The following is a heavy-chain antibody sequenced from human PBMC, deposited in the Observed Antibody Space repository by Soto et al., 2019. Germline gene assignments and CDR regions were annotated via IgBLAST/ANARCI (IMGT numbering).Heavy chain of an antibody. CDR3: TTDSRTTLPEIRFDY. Sequence: GRSLRLSCAASGFPFNNAWINWVRQVPGKGLEWVGRVKSKADGGSGDYAAPVKGRFVVSRDDSKDIVYLQMNSLKIEDIGVYYCTTDSRTTLPEIRFDYWGHGTQVTVSS. V-gene: IGHV3-15*07. CDR2: VKSKADGGSG. D-gene: IGHD1-26*01. CDR1: GFPFNNAW. J-gene: IGHJ4*01.